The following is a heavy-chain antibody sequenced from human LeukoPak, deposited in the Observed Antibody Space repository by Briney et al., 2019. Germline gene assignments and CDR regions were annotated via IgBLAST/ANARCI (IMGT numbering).Heavy chain of an antibody. CDR2: IKEDGGEI. D-gene: IGHD1-26*01. Sequence: ETLSLTCTVSGGSIRSSYYYWGWVRQAPGKGLEWVANIKEDGGEIHFVDSMKGRFTISRDNAKNSLYLQMNSLRAEDTAVYYCARDSPRGVRVREDYWGQGTLVTVSS. V-gene: IGHV3-7*03. CDR1: GGSIRSSYYY. CDR3: ARDSPRGVRVREDY. J-gene: IGHJ4*02.